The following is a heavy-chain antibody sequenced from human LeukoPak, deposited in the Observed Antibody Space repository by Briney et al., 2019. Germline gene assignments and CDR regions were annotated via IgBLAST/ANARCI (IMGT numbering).Heavy chain of an antibody. CDR2: INYSGRI. Sequence: PSETLSLICIVSSDFISSYYWSWIRQTPGKGLEWIAFINYSGRIKYNPSLQSRVSISLDTSKNHFSLQLRSVMAADTAVYYCARLVDYDNSGDPDIFDIWGQGTIVSIS. CDR3: ARLVDYDNSGDPDIFDI. V-gene: IGHV4-59*01. D-gene: IGHD3-22*01. CDR1: SDFISSYY. J-gene: IGHJ3*02.